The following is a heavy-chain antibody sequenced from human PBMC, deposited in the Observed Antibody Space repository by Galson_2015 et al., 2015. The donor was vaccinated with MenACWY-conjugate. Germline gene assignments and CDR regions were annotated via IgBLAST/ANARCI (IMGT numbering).Heavy chain of an antibody. D-gene: IGHD5-18*01. J-gene: IGHJ6*03. CDR3: ARVGTWIHQYFYYMDV. CDR2: ISKSGSPI. CDR1: GFTFTGYE. Sequence: SLRLSCAASGFTFTGYEFNWVRQAPGKGLEWLSYISKSGSPIYYADSVKGRFTISRGNIKKSLFLEMNSLRAGDTGVYYCARVGTWIHQYFYYMDVWGKGTTVTVSS. V-gene: IGHV3-48*03.